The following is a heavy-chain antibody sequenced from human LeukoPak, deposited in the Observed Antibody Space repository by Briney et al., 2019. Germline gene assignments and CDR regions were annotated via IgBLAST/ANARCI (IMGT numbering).Heavy chain of an antibody. CDR1: GFTFSDYY. D-gene: IGHD3-22*01. J-gene: IGHJ4*02. Sequence: GGSLRLSCAASGFTFSDYYMSWIRQAPGKGLEWVSYISSSGSTIYYADSVKGRFTISRDNAMNSLYLQMNSLRAEDTAVYYCARDRTYYYDSSGYCGYWGQGTLVTVSS. CDR3: ARDRTYYYDSSGYCGY. CDR2: ISSSGSTI. V-gene: IGHV3-11*01.